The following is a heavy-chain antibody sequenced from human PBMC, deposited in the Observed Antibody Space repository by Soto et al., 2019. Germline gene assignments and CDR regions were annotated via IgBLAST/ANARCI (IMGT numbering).Heavy chain of an antibody. Sequence: EVQLVESGGGLVQPGGSLRLSCAASGFTFSSYWMHWVRQAPGKGLVWVSRINSDGSSTSYADSVKGRFTISRDNAKNTLYLQMNSLRAEDTAVYYCASPQGYGAYRRAIFDYWGQGTLVTVSS. J-gene: IGHJ4*02. CDR1: GFTFSSYW. V-gene: IGHV3-74*01. D-gene: IGHD4-17*01. CDR2: INSDGSST. CDR3: ASPQGYGAYRRAIFDY.